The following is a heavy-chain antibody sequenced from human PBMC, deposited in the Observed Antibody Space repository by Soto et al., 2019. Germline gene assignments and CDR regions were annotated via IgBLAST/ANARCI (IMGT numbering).Heavy chain of an antibody. CDR2: IYYSGST. J-gene: IGHJ6*02. CDR3: AGTITLGRGGKAHHCYYGMDV. D-gene: IGHD3-10*01. CDR1: GGSISSGDYY. V-gene: IGHV4-30-4*01. Sequence: QVQLQESGPGLVKPSQTLSLTCTVSGGSISSGDYYWSWIRQPPGKGLEWIGYIYYSGSTYYNPSLKSRGTLSVDTSKNQFSLKLSSVTAADTAGYYCAGTITLGRGGKAHHCYYGMDVWGQGNTVTGSS.